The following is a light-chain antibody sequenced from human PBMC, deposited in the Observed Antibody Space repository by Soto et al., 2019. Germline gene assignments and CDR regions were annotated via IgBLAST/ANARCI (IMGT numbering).Light chain of an antibody. CDR3: QQYDKWPRT. V-gene: IGKV3-15*01. J-gene: IGKJ1*01. CDR1: QSLNSN. Sequence: EIVMTQSPGTLSVSPGDRATLSCRASQSLNSNLAWYQQKPGQAPRRLIYGASTRATGIPARFSGSGSGTEFTLTISSLQSEDFATYYCQQYDKWPRTFGQGTKVDIK. CDR2: GAS.